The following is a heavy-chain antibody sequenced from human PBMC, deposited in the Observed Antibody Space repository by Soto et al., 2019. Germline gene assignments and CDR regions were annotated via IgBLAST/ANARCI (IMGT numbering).Heavy chain of an antibody. CDR1: GFTFSSYW. Sequence: GGSLRLSCAASGFTFSSYWMSWVRQAPGKGLEWVANIKQDGSEKYYVDSVKGRFTISRDNAKNSLYLQMNSLRAEDTAVYYCLRGSPDPFLVEVAVPSGPDFWGQGTLVTVSS. CDR2: IKQDGSEK. CDR3: LRGSPDPFLVEVAVPSGPDF. V-gene: IGHV3-7*03. D-gene: IGHD2-15*01. J-gene: IGHJ4*02.